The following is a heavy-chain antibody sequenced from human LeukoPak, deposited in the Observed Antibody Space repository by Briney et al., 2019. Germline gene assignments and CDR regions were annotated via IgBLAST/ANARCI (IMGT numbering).Heavy chain of an antibody. Sequence: GGSLRLSCAASGLTFSSYSMTWVRQAPRKWLEWGSSIITISGDIYYTDSVKGRFIISRDNAKNSLYLQMNSLRAEDPSVYYCARGDSYSWLYFDYWGQGTLVTVSS. V-gene: IGHV3-21*01. J-gene: IGHJ4*02. CDR3: ARGDSYSWLYFDY. CDR2: IITISGDI. D-gene: IGHD6-13*01. CDR1: GLTFSSYS.